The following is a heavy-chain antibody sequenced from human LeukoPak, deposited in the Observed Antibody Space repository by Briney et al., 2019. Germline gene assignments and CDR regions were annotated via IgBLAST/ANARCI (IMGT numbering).Heavy chain of an antibody. CDR2: IHHSGST. V-gene: IGHV4-30-4*01. CDR1: GGSISSGDYY. J-gene: IGHJ5*02. D-gene: IGHD4-11*01. Sequence: SSETLSLTCTVSGGSISSGDYYWSWIRQPPGKGLEWIGYIHHSGSTHYNPSLKSRVTISVDVSKNQFSLKLSSVTAADTAVYYCARLDSSSYGALGWFDPWGQGSLVTVSS. CDR3: ARLDSSSYGALGWFDP.